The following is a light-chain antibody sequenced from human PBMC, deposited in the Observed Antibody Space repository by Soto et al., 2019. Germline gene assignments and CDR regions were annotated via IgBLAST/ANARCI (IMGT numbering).Light chain of an antibody. CDR1: QSVTSK. Sequence: EVVLTQSPGTLSLSPGDRATLSCGASQSVTSKLAWYQQKPGQAPRLLISGASNRATGIPDRFSGSGSGTDFTLTISRLEPEDFALYFCQQYGGSPITFGLGTRLEI. CDR2: GAS. V-gene: IGKV3-20*01. CDR3: QQYGGSPIT. J-gene: IGKJ5*01.